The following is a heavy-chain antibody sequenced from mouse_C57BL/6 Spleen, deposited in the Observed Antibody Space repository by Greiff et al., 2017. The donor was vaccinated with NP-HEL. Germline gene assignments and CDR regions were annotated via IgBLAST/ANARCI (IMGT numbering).Heavy chain of an antibody. CDR3: AREWNYYGSSYFDY. D-gene: IGHD1-1*01. Sequence: QVQLQQSGAELVKPGASVKMSCKASGYTFTSYWITWVKQRPGQGLEWIGDIYPGSGSTNYNEKFKSKATLTVDTSSSTAYMQLSSLTSEDSAVYYCAREWNYYGSSYFDYWGQGTTLTVSS. CDR2: IYPGSGST. CDR1: GYTFTSYW. V-gene: IGHV1-55*01. J-gene: IGHJ2*01.